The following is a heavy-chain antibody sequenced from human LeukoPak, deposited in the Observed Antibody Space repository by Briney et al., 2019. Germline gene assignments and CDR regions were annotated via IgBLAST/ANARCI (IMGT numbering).Heavy chain of an antibody. J-gene: IGHJ5*02. D-gene: IGHD4-17*01. V-gene: IGHV1-2*02. Sequence: ASVKVSCKASGYTFTGYYMHWVRQAPGQGLEWMGWTNPNSGGTNYAQKFQGRVTMTRDTSISTAYMELSRLRSDDTAVYYCARDSYGDYVAGFDPWGQGTLVTVSS. CDR3: ARDSYGDYVAGFDP. CDR2: TNPNSGGT. CDR1: GYTFTGYY.